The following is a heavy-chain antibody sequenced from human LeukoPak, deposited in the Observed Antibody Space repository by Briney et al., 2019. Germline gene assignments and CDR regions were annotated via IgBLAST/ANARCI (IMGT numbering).Heavy chain of an antibody. J-gene: IGHJ4*02. CDR3: ASSKHPAGSSSSDFDY. Sequence: ASVKVSCKASGYTFTSYAMHWVRQAPGQRLEWMGRINAGNGNTKYSQKFQGRVTITRDTSASTAYMELSSLRSEDTAVYYCASSKHPAGSSSSDFDYWGQGTLVTVSS. CDR2: INAGNGNT. V-gene: IGHV1-3*01. D-gene: IGHD6-6*01. CDR1: GYTFTSYA.